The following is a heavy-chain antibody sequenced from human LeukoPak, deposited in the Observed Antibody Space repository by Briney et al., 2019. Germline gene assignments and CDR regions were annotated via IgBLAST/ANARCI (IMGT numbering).Heavy chain of an antibody. CDR2: FDPEDGET. Sequence: ASVKVSCKVSGYTLTELSMHWVRQAPGKGLEWMGGFDPEDGETIYAQKFQGRVTMTEDTSTDTAYMELSSLRSEDTAVYYYATDPFSSSWRPFDYWGQGTLVTVSS. CDR1: GYTLTELS. J-gene: IGHJ4*02. D-gene: IGHD6-13*01. V-gene: IGHV1-24*01. CDR3: ATDPFSSSWRPFDY.